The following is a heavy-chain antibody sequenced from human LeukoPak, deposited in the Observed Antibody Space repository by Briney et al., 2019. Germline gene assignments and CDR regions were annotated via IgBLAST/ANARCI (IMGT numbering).Heavy chain of an antibody. CDR3: ARMGELERRGSFDY. CDR2: ISYDGSSK. CDR1: GFTFSSYA. J-gene: IGHJ4*02. Sequence: PGGSLRLSCAASGFTFSSYAMHWVRQAPGKGLEWVAVISYDGSSKYYADSVKGRFTISRDNSKNTLYLQMNSLRAEDTAAYYCARMGELERRGSFDYWGQGTLVTVSS. V-gene: IGHV3-30*04. D-gene: IGHD1-1*01.